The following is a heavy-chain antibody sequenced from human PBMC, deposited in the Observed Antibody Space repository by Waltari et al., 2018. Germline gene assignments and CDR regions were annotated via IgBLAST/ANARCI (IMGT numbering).Heavy chain of an antibody. Sequence: EVQLVESGGGLVQPGGSLRLSCAASGFTFRSYWMSWVRQAPGKGREWVANIKQDGSEKYSVDSVKGRFTISRDNAKNSLSLQMNSLRAEDTAVYFCARLYNTGWYGIDYWGQGTLVTVSS. CDR2: IKQDGSEK. D-gene: IGHD6-19*01. CDR1: GFTFRSYW. V-gene: IGHV3-7*01. CDR3: ARLYNTGWYGIDY. J-gene: IGHJ4*02.